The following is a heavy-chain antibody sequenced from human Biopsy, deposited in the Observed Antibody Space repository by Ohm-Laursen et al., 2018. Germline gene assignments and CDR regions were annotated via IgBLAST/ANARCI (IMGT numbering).Heavy chain of an antibody. D-gene: IGHD3-22*01. CDR1: GGTFSDYA. CDR3: ARDTKWLASGPIDY. V-gene: IGHV1-69*06. Sequence: SVKVSCNTSGGTFSDYAISWLRQAPGQGLEWMGGIIPLFGTANYAQKFQGRVTITADKSTGTAYMDLSSLRSEYTAVYYCARDTKWLASGPIDYWGQGTLVTVSS. CDR2: IIPLFGTA. J-gene: IGHJ4*02.